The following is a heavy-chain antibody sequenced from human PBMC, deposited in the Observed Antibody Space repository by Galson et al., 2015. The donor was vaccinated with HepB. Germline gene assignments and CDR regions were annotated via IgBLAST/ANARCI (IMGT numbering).Heavy chain of an antibody. V-gene: IGHV1-69*13. CDR1: GGTFSSYA. Sequence: SVKVSCKASGGTFSSYAISWVRQAPGQGLEWMGGIIPIFGTANYAQKFQGRVTITADESTSTAYMELSSLRSEDTAVYYCAREGMRLNGEITFGGVIVRNNWFDPWGQGTLVTVSS. J-gene: IGHJ5*02. D-gene: IGHD3-16*02. CDR3: AREGMRLNGEITFGGVIVRNNWFDP. CDR2: IIPIFGTA.